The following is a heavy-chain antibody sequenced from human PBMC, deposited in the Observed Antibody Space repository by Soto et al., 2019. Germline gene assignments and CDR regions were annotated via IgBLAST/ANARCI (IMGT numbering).Heavy chain of an antibody. J-gene: IGHJ4*02. D-gene: IGHD6-6*01. CDR3: ARGRPYSNSPEYFFDY. Sequence: QITLKESGPTLVKPTQTLTLTCTFSGFSLSTSGVDVGWIRQPPGKALEWLALIYWDDDKRYKASLKSRLTITKGTSRTKVVLTMPNMDPLHPATYYCARGRPYSNSPEYFFDYWGQGPLVTVSS. CDR1: GFSLSTSGVD. CDR2: IYWDDDK. V-gene: IGHV2-5*02.